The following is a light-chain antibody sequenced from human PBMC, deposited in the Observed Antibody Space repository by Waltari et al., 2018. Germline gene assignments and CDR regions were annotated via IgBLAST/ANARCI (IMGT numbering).Light chain of an antibody. CDR2: DFS. J-gene: IGLJ3*02. CDR1: SSDVGVYNY. Sequence: QSALTQPASVSGSPGQSITISCSGLSSDVGVYNYVSWYQQHAGKAPELMIYDFSNRPSGVSNRFSGSKSGSTASLTISGLQAEDEADYYCSSSTGTTWVFGGGTKVSVL. CDR3: SSSTGTTWV. V-gene: IGLV2-14*03.